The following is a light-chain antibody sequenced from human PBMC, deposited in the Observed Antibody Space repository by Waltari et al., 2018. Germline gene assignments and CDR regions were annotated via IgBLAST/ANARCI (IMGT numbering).Light chain of an antibody. CDR2: ATN. V-gene: IGLV1-40*01. CDR1: SSNTGADYD. CDR3: QSYDSSLRI. Sequence: QSVLTQPPSVSGAPGQTVTLPCTGSSSNTGADYDVHWYQQLPGTAPKLLIYATNNRPSGVPARFSGSKSGTSASLAITGLQPEDEATYFCQSYDSSLRIFGGGTKLTVL. J-gene: IGLJ2*01.